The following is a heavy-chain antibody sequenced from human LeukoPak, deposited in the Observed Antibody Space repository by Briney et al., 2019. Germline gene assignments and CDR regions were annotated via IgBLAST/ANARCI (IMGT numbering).Heavy chain of an antibody. D-gene: IGHD3-10*01. J-gene: IGHJ5*02. V-gene: IGHV4-39*01. Sequence: SETLCLTCTVSGGSISSSSYYWGWIRQPPGKGLEWIGRIYSSGSTYYNPSLKSRVTISVDTSKNQFSLKLSSVSAADTAVYYCARPSITMVRGFDPWGQGTLVTVSS. CDR1: GGSISSSSYY. CDR2: IYSSGST. CDR3: ARPSITMVRGFDP.